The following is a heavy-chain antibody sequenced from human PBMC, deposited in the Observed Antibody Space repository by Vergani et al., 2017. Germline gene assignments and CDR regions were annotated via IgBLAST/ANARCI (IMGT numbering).Heavy chain of an antibody. D-gene: IGHD3-22*01. V-gene: IGHV3-7*01. J-gene: IGHJ6*03. Sequence: EVQLLESGGGLVQPGGSLRLSCAASGFTFSSYWMSWVRQAPGKGLEWVANITQDGSEKYYVDSVKGRFTISRDNAKNSLYLQMNSLIAEDTAVYYCARRITMIVLFSAHYYYMDVWGKGTTVTVSS. CDR2: ITQDGSEK. CDR1: GFTFSSYW. CDR3: ARRITMIVLFSAHYYYMDV.